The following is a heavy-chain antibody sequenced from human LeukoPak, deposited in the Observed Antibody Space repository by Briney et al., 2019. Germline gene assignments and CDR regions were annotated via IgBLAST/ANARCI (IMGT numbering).Heavy chain of an antibody. CDR2: IYYSGST. V-gene: IGHV4-59*01. D-gene: IGHD5-18*01. Sequence: PSETLSLTCTVPGGSISSYYWSWIRQTPGKGLEWIGYIYYSGSTNYKSSLKSRVTISVDTSKNQFSLKLSSVTAADTAVYYCARTTEGGYSYGYFYYYCMDVWGKGTTVTISS. J-gene: IGHJ6*03. CDR3: ARTTEGGYSYGYFYYYCMDV. CDR1: GGSISSYY.